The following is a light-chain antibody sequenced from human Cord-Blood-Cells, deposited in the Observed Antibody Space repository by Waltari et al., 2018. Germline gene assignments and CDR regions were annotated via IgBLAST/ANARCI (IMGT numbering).Light chain of an antibody. CDR2: DAS. Sequence: DIQMTQSPSPLSASVGDRVTITCQASQDISNYLNWYQQKTGKSPKLLSYDASNLETGVPSRFSGSGSGTDLAFTIISLQPEDIATYYCQQYDNLPLTFGGGTNVEIK. J-gene: IGKJ4*01. CDR3: QQYDNLPLT. V-gene: IGKV1-33*01. CDR1: QDISNY.